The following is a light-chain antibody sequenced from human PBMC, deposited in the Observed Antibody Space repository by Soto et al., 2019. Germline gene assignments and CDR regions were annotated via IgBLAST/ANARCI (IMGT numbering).Light chain of an antibody. Sequence: EIVLTQTPGTLSLSPGERATLACRASQSVSYTSETWYHQRPGQAPRLLPYGASYRAPGTPERMSGSGSGTDFTLTISRLEYEDVGVFFCQQYGSSHRTFGQGTKVEIK. CDR2: GAS. CDR1: QSVSYTS. J-gene: IGKJ1*01. V-gene: IGKV3-20*01. CDR3: QQYGSSHRT.